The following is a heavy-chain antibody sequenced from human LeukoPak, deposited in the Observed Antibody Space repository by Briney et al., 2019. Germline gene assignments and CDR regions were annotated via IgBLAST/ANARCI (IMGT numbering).Heavy chain of an antibody. CDR3: AREMVEVGASN. V-gene: IGHV3-33*01. D-gene: IGHD1-26*01. CDR2: IWYDGTNK. CDR1: GFTFSSYG. Sequence: GGSLRLSCAASGFTFSSYGMHWVRQAPGKGLEWVALIWYDGTNKYYADSVKGRFTISRDNSKNTLYLQMNSQRAEDTAVYYCAREMVEVGASNWGQGTLVTVSS. J-gene: IGHJ4*02.